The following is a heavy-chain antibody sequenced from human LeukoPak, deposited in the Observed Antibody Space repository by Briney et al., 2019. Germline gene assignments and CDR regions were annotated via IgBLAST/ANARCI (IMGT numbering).Heavy chain of an antibody. V-gene: IGHV3-53*01. CDR1: GFIVSSIY. CDR2: IYTGGNT. CDR3: ARARGYSWIDS. D-gene: IGHD3-10*01. Sequence: GGSLRLSCAASGFIVSSIYMSWVRQAPGKGLEWVSVIYTGGNTYYADSVKGRFTISRDDSKNTLYLQMNSLRAEDTAVYYCARARGYSWIDSWGQGTLVTVSS. J-gene: IGHJ5*01.